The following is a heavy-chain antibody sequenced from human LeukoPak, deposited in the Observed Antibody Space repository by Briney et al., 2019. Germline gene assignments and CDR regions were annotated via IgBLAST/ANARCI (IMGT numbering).Heavy chain of an antibody. CDR3: AKARCSSTSCYVDPSYYFDY. J-gene: IGHJ4*02. Sequence: GGSLRLSCAASGFTFSSYAMSWVRQAPGKGLEWASAISGSGGSTYYADSVKGRFTISRDNSKNTLYLQMSSLRAEDTAVYYCAKARCSSTSCYVDPSYYFDYWGQGTLVTVSS. V-gene: IGHV3-23*01. CDR2: ISGSGGST. D-gene: IGHD2-2*01. CDR1: GFTFSSYA.